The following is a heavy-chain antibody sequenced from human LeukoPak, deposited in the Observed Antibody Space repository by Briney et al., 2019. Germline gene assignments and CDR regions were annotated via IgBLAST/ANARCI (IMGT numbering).Heavy chain of an antibody. D-gene: IGHD3-22*01. CDR2: INQDGSDR. CDR1: GFTFTTYW. V-gene: IGHV3-7*03. CDR3: AKGYYYDSSGYPFDY. Sequence: GGSLRLSCAGSGFTFTTYWMTWVRQAPGKGLEWVANINQDGSDRPYVDSVKGRFTISRDNAKNSLYLQMNSLRAEDTALYYCAKGYYYDSSGYPFDYWGQGTLVTVSS. J-gene: IGHJ4*02.